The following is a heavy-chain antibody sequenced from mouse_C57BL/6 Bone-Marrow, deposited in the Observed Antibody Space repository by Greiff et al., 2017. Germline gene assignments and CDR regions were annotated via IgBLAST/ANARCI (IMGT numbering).Heavy chain of an antibody. V-gene: IGHV1-61*01. Sequence: VQLQQPGAELVRPGSSVKLSCKASGYTFTSYWMDWVKQRPGQGLEWIGNIYPSDSETHYNQKFKDKATLTVDKSSSTAYMQLSSLTSEDSAVYYCARFYGNLYWYFDVWGTGTTVTVSS. CDR3: ARFYGNLYWYFDV. CDR2: IYPSDSET. CDR1: GYTFTSYW. D-gene: IGHD2-1*01. J-gene: IGHJ1*03.